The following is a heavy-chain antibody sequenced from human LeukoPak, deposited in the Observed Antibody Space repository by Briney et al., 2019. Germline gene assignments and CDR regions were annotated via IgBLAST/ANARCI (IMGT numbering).Heavy chain of an antibody. D-gene: IGHD5-12*01. CDR1: GGSLSTYS. CDR2: IYNGGTT. J-gene: IGHJ4*02. CDR3: ARDTTVASGMQY. V-gene: IGHV4-59*01. Sequence: SQTLSLTCSVSGGSLSTYSWTSVRQSPGKRLEWIGSIYNGGTTNYNPSLKSRATISPDTAKNQFSLRLRSVTAADTAIYYCARDTTVASGMQYWGQGTLVSVSS.